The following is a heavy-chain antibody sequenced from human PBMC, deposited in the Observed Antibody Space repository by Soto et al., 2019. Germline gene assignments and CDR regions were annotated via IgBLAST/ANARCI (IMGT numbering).Heavy chain of an antibody. D-gene: IGHD1-1*01. CDR1: GYTFTGYY. V-gene: IGHV1-8*02. CDR2: MNPNSGNT. CDR3: ARYNWNYVRNYYYYMDV. Sequence: GASVKVSCKASGYTFTGYYMHWVRQAPGQGLEWMGWMNPNSGNTGYAQKFQGRVTMTRNTSISTAYMELSSLRSEDTAVYYCARYNWNYVRNYYYYMDVWGKGTTVTVSS. J-gene: IGHJ6*03.